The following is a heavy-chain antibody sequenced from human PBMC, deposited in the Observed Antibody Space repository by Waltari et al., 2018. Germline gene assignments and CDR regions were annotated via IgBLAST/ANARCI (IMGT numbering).Heavy chain of an antibody. CDR2: IYHSGSN. J-gene: IGHJ4*02. CDR1: GYSISSGSY. D-gene: IGHD3-10*01. Sequence: QVQLQESGPGLVEPSETMSLTCGVSGYSISSGSYWGCIRQPPGKGLKWIGSIYHSGSNYYNPSLKSRVTISVDTSKNQFSLKLSSVTAADTAVYYCARHPDYGSGRFSYWGQGTLVTVSS. V-gene: IGHV4-38-2*01. CDR3: ARHPDYGSGRFSY.